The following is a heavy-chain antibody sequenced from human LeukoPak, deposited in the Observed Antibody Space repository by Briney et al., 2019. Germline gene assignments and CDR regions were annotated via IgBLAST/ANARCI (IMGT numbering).Heavy chain of an antibody. V-gene: IGHV3-9*01. CDR1: GFTFDDYA. D-gene: IGHD1-1*01. Sequence: GGSLRLSCAASGFTFDDYAMHWVRQAPGKGLEWVSGISWNSGSIGYADSVKGRFTISRDNAKNSLYLQMNSLRAEDTALYYCAKDLGSETGSLGDWGQGTLVTVSS. CDR2: ISWNSGSI. J-gene: IGHJ4*02. CDR3: AKDLGSETGSLGD.